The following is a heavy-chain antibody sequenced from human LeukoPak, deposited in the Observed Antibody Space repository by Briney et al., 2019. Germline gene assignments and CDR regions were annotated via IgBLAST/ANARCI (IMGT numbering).Heavy chain of an antibody. J-gene: IGHJ5*02. V-gene: IGHV4-59*01. CDR3: ARDRTSPGWFDP. CDR1: GGSIGSYY. CDR2: IYYSGST. D-gene: IGHD1-7*01. Sequence: SETLSLTCTVSGGSIGSYYWSWIRQPPGKGLEWIGYIYYSGSTNYNPSLKSRVTISVDTSKNQFSLKLSSVTAADTAVYYCARDRTSPGWFDPWGQGTLVTVSS.